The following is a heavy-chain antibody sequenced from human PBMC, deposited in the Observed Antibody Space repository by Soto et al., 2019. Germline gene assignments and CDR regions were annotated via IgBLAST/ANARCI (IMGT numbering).Heavy chain of an antibody. CDR2: IYYSGST. CDR1: GGSISSYY. J-gene: IGHJ4*02. V-gene: IGHV4-59*01. D-gene: IGHD6-19*01. Sequence: SETLSLTCTVSGGSISSYYWSWIRQPPGKGLEWIGYIYYSGSTNYNPSLKSRVTISVDTSKNQFSLKLSSVTAADTAVYYCARAPPSGWVDYWGQGTLVTVSS. CDR3: ARAPPSGWVDY.